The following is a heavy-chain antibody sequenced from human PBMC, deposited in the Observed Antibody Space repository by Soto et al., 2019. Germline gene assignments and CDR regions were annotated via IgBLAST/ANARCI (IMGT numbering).Heavy chain of an antibody. D-gene: IGHD3-22*01. CDR1: GFTFEDSA. Sequence: PGGSLRLSCAAFGFTFEDSAMHWIRQAPGKGLEWVSGINWNGGSTVYADSVKGRFTISRDNANTSLHLEMNSLKTEDTALYYCAKGRGALTVVSNWFDPWGQGTLVTVSS. CDR3: AKGRGALTVVSNWFDP. CDR2: INWNGGST. V-gene: IGHV3-9*01. J-gene: IGHJ5*02.